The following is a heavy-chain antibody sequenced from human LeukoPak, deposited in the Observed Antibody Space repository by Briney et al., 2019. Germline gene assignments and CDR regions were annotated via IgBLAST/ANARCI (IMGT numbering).Heavy chain of an antibody. J-gene: IGHJ6*03. CDR2: ISAYNGNT. Sequence: ASVKVSCKASGYTFICYGISWVRQAPRQGLEWMGWISAYNGNTNYAQKLQGRVTMTTDTSTNTAYMELRSLRSVDTAVYYCARSVLHYYYMDVWGKGTTVTVSS. D-gene: IGHD5/OR15-5a*01. CDR3: ARSVLHYYYMDV. V-gene: IGHV1-18*01. CDR1: GYTFICYG.